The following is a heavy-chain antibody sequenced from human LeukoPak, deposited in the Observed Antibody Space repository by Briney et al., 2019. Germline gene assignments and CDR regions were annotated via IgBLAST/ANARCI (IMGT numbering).Heavy chain of an antibody. D-gene: IGHD2-2*01. V-gene: IGHV4-39*07. CDR1: GGSISSSSYY. J-gene: IGHJ5*02. CDR3: ARAIVVVPAALA. Sequence: SETLSLTCTVSGGSISSSSYYWCWIRQPPGKGLEWIGSIYYSGSTYYNPSLKSRVTISVDTSKHQFSLKLSSVTAADTAVYYFARAIVVVPAALAWGQGTLVTVSS. CDR2: IYYSGST.